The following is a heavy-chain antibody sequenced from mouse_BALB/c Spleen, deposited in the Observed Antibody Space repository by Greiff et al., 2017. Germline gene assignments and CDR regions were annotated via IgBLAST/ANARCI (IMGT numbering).Heavy chain of an antibody. J-gene: IGHJ4*01. V-gene: IGHV5-9-3*01. CDR1: GFTFSSYA. Sequence: EVKLMESGGGLVKPGGSLKLSCAASGFTFSSYAMSWVRQTPEKRLEWVATISSGGSYTYYPDSVKGRFTISRDNAKNTLYLQMSSLRSEDTAMYYCARQGDGNYRYYAMDYWGQGTSVTVSS. CDR3: ARQGDGNYRYYAMDY. D-gene: IGHD2-1*01. CDR2: ISSGGSYT.